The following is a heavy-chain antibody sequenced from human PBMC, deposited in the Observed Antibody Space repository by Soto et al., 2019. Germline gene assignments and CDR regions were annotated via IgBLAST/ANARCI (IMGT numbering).Heavy chain of an antibody. CDR1: GFTFSSYG. Sequence: QVQLVESGGGVVQPGRSLRLSCAASGFTFSSYGMHWVRQAPGKGLEWVAVISYDGSNKYYADSVTGRFTISRDNSKNSLDLQMNSLRDEDTAVYYCAKDRYYYDSSGYYWRDWGQGTLVTVSS. D-gene: IGHD3-22*01. J-gene: IGHJ4*02. CDR3: AKDRYYYDSSGYYWRD. CDR2: ISYDGSNK. V-gene: IGHV3-30*18.